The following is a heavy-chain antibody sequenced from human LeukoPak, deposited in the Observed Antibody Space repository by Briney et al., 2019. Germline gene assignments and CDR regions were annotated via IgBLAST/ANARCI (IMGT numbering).Heavy chain of an antibody. J-gene: IGHJ4*02. CDR2: ISSSSYI. Sequence: PGGSLRLSCAASGFTFSSYSMNWVRQAPGKGLEWVSPISSSSYIYYADSVKGRFTISRDNAKNSLYLQMNSLRAEDTAVYYCARDNSCGGDCYSGGFHYWGQGTLVTVSS. CDR3: ARDNSCGGDCYSGGFHY. CDR1: GFTFSSYS. D-gene: IGHD2-21*02. V-gene: IGHV3-21*01.